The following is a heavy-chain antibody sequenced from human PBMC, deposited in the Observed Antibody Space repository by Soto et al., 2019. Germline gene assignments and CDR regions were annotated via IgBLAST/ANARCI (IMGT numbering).Heavy chain of an antibody. CDR1: GYTFTRYT. CDR2: INPDNGNT. Sequence: GXSVKVSCKASGYTFTRYTMNWVRQAPVQRLEWMGWINPDNGNTKSSQKFQDRVIITRDTSASTAYMDLSSLRSEDTAVYYCARGIATGQLDPWGQGTLVTVSS. D-gene: IGHD2-2*01. J-gene: IGHJ5*02. V-gene: IGHV1-3*01. CDR3: ARGIATGQLDP.